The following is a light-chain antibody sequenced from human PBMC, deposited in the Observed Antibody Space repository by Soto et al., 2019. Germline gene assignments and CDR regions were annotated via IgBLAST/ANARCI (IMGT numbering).Light chain of an antibody. CDR3: AAWDDSLHGYV. V-gene: IGLV2-14*01. J-gene: IGLJ1*01. CDR2: QVT. Sequence: QSALTQPASVSGSPGQSITISCTGTSSDRAIYNYVSWYQQQPGKAPKLMIYQVTNRPSGVSNRFSGSRSGNTASLTISGLQAEDEADYYCAAWDDSLHGYVFATGTKLTVL. CDR1: SSDRAIYNY.